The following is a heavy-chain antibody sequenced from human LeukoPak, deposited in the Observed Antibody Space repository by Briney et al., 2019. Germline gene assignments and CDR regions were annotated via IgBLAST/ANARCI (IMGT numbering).Heavy chain of an antibody. V-gene: IGHV1-2*02. CDR1: GYTFTGYY. J-gene: IGHJ6*02. CDR3: ARDSYLGYYGMDV. D-gene: IGHD3-10*01. CDR2: INPNSGGT. Sequence: ASVTVSCKASGYTFTGYYMHWVRQAPGQGLEWMGWINPNSGGTNYAQKFQGRVTMTRDTSISTAYMELSRLRSDDTAVYYCARDSYLGYYGMDVWGQGTTVTVSS.